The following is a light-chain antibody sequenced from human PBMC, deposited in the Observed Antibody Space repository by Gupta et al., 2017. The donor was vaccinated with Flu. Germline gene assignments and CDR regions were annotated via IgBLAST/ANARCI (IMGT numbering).Light chain of an antibody. CDR1: TLARKY. V-gene: IGLV3-10*01. J-gene: IGLJ1*01. Sequence: SYELTQPPSVSVSPGQTARLTCSGNTLARKYAYWYQQKPGQAPVLVIYEDIKRPSGIPQRFSGSSSGTMATLTISGAQVEDEADYYCYSTDSSGNVFGTGTKVTVL. CDR3: YSTDSSGNV. CDR2: EDI.